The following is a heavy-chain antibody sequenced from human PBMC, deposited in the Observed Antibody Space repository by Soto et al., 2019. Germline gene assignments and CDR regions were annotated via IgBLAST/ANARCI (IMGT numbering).Heavy chain of an antibody. CDR3: ASAYSSSSLYYYYGMDV. CDR2: IDPSDSYT. V-gene: IGHV5-10-1*01. J-gene: IGHJ6*02. CDR1: GYSFTSYW. Sequence: GESLKISCKGSGYSFTSYWISWVRQMPGKGLEWMGRIDPSDSYTNYSPSFQGHVTISADKSISTAYLQWSSLKASDTAMYYCASAYSSSSLYYYYGMDVWGQGTTVTVSS. D-gene: IGHD6-6*01.